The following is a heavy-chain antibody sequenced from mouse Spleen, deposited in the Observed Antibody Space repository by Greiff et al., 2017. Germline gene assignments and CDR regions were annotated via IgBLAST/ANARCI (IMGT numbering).Heavy chain of an antibody. J-gene: IGHJ3*01. D-gene: IGHD4-1*01. CDR3: ARLLTGWFAY. CDR2: ISSGGGNT. CDR1: GFTFSSYA. Sequence: EVKLVESGGGLVKLGGSLKLSCAASGFTFSSYAMSWVRQTPEKRLEWVATISSGGGNTYYPDSVKGRFTISRDNAKNTLYLQMSSLKSEDTAMYYCARLLTGWFAYWGQGTLVTVSA. V-gene: IGHV5-9*04.